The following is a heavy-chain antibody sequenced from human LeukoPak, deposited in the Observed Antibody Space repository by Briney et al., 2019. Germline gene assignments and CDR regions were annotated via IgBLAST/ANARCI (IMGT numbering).Heavy chain of an antibody. CDR2: IYTSGST. D-gene: IGHD3-10*01. CDR3: ARLVLLWFGELYTGAFDI. V-gene: IGHV4-61*02. Sequence: TSQTLSLTCTVSGGSISSGSYYWSWIRQPAGKGLEWIGRIYTSGSTNYNPSLKSRVTISVGTSKNQFSLKLSSVTAADTAVYYCARLVLLWFGELYTGAFDIWGQGTMVTVSS. CDR1: GGSISSGSYY. J-gene: IGHJ3*02.